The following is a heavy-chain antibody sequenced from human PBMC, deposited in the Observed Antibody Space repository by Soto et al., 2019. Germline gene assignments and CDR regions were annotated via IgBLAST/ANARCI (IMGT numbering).Heavy chain of an antibody. Sequence: QITLKESGPTVVMPTQTLKLTCTLSGFSLSTNEVSVGWIRQPPGKALEWLALIYWDDDKRYSPSLKNRLTITKDTSKNQVVLTMTNMDPGDTATYYCAHRDGARFYFDYWGQGTLVTVTS. CDR2: IYWDDDK. CDR1: GFSLSTNEVS. J-gene: IGHJ4*02. V-gene: IGHV2-5*02. CDR3: AHRDGARFYFDY.